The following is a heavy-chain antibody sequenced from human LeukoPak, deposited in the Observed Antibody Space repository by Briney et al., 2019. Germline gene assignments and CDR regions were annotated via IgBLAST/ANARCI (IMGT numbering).Heavy chain of an antibody. D-gene: IGHD2-8*01. J-gene: IGHJ3*02. CDR1: GGSFSGYY. CDR2: INHSGST. Sequence: PSETLSLTCAVYGGSFSGYYWSWIRQPPGKGLEWIGEINHSGSTNYNPSLKSRVTISVDTSKNQFSLKLNSVTAADTAVYYCARDNVFRAFDIWGQGTMVTVSS. V-gene: IGHV4-34*01. CDR3: ARDNVFRAFDI.